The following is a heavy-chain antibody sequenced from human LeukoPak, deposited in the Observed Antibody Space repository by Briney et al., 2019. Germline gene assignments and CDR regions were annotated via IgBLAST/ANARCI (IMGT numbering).Heavy chain of an antibody. V-gene: IGHV1-46*01. D-gene: IGHD6-19*01. CDR3: ARYPGIAVAGSDYYYYYGMDV. J-gene: IGHJ6*02. CDR2: INPSGGST. Sequence: ASVKVSCKASGYTFTSYYMHWVRQAPGQGLEWMGIINPSGGSTSYAQKFQGRVTMTRDTSTGTVYMELSSLRSEDTAVYYCARYPGIAVAGSDYYYYYGMDVWGQGTTVTVSS. CDR1: GYTFTSYY.